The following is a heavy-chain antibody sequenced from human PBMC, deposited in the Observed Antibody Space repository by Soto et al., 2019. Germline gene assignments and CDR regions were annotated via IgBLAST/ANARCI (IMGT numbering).Heavy chain of an antibody. J-gene: IGHJ6*02. V-gene: IGHV3-30*18. CDR1: GFTFRSYG. Sequence: SLRLSCAASGFTFRSYGMHWVRQAPGKGLEGVAVISYDGSNKYYANSVKGRFTISRDNSKNTLYLQMNSLRAEDTAVYYCAKWGGYCSGGSCYPGIYGMDVWGQGATVTVSS. CDR3: AKWGGYCSGGSCYPGIYGMDV. D-gene: IGHD2-15*01. CDR2: ISYDGSNK.